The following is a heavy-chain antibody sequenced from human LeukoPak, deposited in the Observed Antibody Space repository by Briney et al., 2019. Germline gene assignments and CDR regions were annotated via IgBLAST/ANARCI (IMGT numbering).Heavy chain of an antibody. D-gene: IGHD2-21*01. Sequence: PGGSLRLSCAASGFTFSSYAMSWVRQAPGKGLEWVSAISGSGGSTFYADSVKGRFTISRDNAKNSLYLQMNSLRAEDTAVYYCAREGIRRGPYYFDYWGQGTLVTVSS. CDR3: AREGIRRGPYYFDY. CDR2: ISGSGGST. CDR1: GFTFSSYA. V-gene: IGHV3-23*01. J-gene: IGHJ4*02.